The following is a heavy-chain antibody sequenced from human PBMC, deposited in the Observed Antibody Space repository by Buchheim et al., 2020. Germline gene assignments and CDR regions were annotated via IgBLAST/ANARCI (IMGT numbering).Heavy chain of an antibody. V-gene: IGHV3-30*04. CDR3: AREGELGYCSGGSCYKPKNYYYYGMDV. D-gene: IGHD2-15*01. J-gene: IGHJ6*02. CDR2: ISYDGSNK. CDR1: GFTFSSYA. Sequence: QVQLVESGGGVVQPGRSLRLSCAASGFTFSSYAMHWVRQAPGKGLEWVAVISYDGSNKYYADSVKGRFYISRDNSKNTLYLQMNSLRAEDTAVYYCAREGELGYCSGGSCYKPKNYYYYGMDVWGQGTT.